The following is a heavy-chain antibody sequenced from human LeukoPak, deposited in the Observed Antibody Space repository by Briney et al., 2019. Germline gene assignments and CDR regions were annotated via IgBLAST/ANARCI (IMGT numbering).Heavy chain of an antibody. CDR1: DGSNSSSY. CDR3: AREMGGGWFDP. CDR2: ISTSGTT. D-gene: IGHD1-26*01. J-gene: IGHJ5*02. Sequence: SQTLSPTCSISDGSNSSSYWSWIRQPAGKGLAWIGRISTSGTTNYSPSLKGLLTQSIETSQQLFSLTERSVTAADAAMYYCAREMGGGWFDPWGQGALVTGSS. V-gene: IGHV4-4*07.